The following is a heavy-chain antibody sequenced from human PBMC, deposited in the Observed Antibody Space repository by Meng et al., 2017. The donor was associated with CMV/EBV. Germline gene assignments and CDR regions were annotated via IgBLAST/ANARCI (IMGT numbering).Heavy chain of an antibody. D-gene: IGHD3-10*01. CDR3: ARVGYYYGSGSYYMDLDY. V-gene: IGHV1-18*01. J-gene: IGHJ4*02. CDR2: ISAYNGNT. CDR1: TFTSYG. Sequence: TFTSYGISWVRQAPGQGLEWMGWISAYNGNTNYAQKLQGRVTMTTDTSTSTAYMELRSLRSDDTAVYYCARVGYYYGSGSYYMDLDYWGQGTLVTVSS.